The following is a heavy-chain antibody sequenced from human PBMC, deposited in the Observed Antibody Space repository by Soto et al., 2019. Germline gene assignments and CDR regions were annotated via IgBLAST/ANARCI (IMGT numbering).Heavy chain of an antibody. V-gene: IGHV3-53*01. Sequence: GGSLRLSCAASGFTVSSNYMSWVRQAPGKGLEWVSVIYSGGSTYYADSVKGRFTISRDNSKNTLYLQMNSLRAEDTAVYYCERAGRSWYLPNGMDVWGQGTKVTVYS. CDR3: ERAGRSWYLPNGMDV. D-gene: IGHD6-13*01. CDR2: IYSGGST. J-gene: IGHJ6*02. CDR1: GFTVSSNY.